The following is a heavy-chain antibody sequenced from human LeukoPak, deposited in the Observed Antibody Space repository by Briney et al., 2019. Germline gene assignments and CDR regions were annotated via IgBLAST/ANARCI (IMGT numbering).Heavy chain of an antibody. CDR3: ARDGTYYDSSGLFDY. CDR1: GFTFSSYA. Sequence: GGSLRLSCAASGFTFSSYAMHWVRQAPGKGLEWVAVISYDGSNKYYADSVKGRFTISRDNSKNTLYLQMNSLRAEDTAVYYCARDGTYYDSSGLFDYWGQGTLVTVSS. CDR2: ISYDGSNK. J-gene: IGHJ4*02. V-gene: IGHV3-30-3*01. D-gene: IGHD3-22*01.